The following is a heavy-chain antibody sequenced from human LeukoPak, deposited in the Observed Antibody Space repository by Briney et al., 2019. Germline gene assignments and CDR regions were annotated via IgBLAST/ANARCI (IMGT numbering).Heavy chain of an antibody. V-gene: IGHV1-46*01. CDR2: INRSGGST. J-gene: IGHJ4*02. CDR3: ARDGRDSYNVGGGADY. Sequence: ASVKVSCKASGYTFTSYYIYWVRQGPGQGLEWMGMINRSGGSTTYAQKFQGRVTMTRDTSTSTAYMELSSLRSEDTAVYYCARDGRDSYNVGGGADYWGQGTLVTVSS. D-gene: IGHD5-24*01. CDR1: GYTFTSYY.